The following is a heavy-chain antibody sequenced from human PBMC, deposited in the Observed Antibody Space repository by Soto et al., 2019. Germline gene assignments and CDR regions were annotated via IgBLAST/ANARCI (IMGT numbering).Heavy chain of an antibody. V-gene: IGHV1-69*02. CDR1: GGTFSSYT. D-gene: IGHD3-10*01. CDR3: ARGSPTNYYGSGTNWFDP. CDR2: IIPILGIA. J-gene: IGHJ5*02. Sequence: QVQLVQSGAEVKKPGSSVKVSCKASGGTFSSYTISWVRQAPGQGLEWMGRIIPILGIANYAQKFQGRVTITADKSTSTAYMELSSLRSEDTAVYYCARGSPTNYYGSGTNWFDPWGQGTLVTVSS.